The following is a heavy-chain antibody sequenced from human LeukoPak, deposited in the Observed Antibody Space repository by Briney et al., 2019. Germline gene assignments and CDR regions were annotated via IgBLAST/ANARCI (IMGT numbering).Heavy chain of an antibody. Sequence: GGSLRLSCAASGFTFSSYGMHWVRQAPGKGLEWVAVISYDGSNKYCADSVKGRFTISRDNSKNTLYLQMNSLRAEDTAVYYCAKEHVVVVAATSYPYNWFDPWGQGTLVTVSS. V-gene: IGHV3-30*18. J-gene: IGHJ5*02. CDR3: AKEHVVVVAATSYPYNWFDP. D-gene: IGHD2-15*01. CDR1: GFTFSSYG. CDR2: ISYDGSNK.